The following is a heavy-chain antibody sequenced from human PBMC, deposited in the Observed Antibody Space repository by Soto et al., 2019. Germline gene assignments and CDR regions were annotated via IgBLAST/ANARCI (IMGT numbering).Heavy chain of an antibody. J-gene: IGHJ3*02. CDR3: ARVDARGTVTFDI. Sequence: QVQLQESGPGLVKPSETLSLTCTVSGGSISPSYWSWIRQPPGKGLEWIGYIYYSGSANYNPSFKSRTTISVATSESQFSLKLNSVTPADTAVYYCARVDARGTVTFDIWGQGTMVTVSS. V-gene: IGHV4-59*01. CDR2: IYYSGSA. D-gene: IGHD3-10*02. CDR1: GGSISPSY.